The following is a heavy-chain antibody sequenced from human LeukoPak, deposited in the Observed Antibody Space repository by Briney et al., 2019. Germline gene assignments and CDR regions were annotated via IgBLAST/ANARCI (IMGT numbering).Heavy chain of an antibody. CDR2: ISGDGVSP. J-gene: IGHJ4*02. D-gene: IGHD4/OR15-4a*01. Sequence: GGSLRLSCAASGFTFNNYALTWVRQTPGKGLECVSAISGDGVSPYYADSVRGRFTISRDNSKNTLYLQMNSLRVEDTAVYFCARDPGALPYFFDCWGQGTLVTVSS. CDR1: GFTFNNYA. CDR3: ARDPGALPYFFDC. V-gene: IGHV3-23*01.